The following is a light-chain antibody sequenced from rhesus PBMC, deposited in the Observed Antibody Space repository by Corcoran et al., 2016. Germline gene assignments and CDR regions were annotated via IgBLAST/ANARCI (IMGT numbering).Light chain of an antibody. J-gene: IGKJ4*01. Sequence: DIQMTQSPSSLSASVGDTVTITCRASQSISSWLAWYQQTPGKAPKLLIYKASTLQIGDPSRFSGSGSGTDFTLTISSLQSEDFATYYCQQYSSSPLTFGGGTKVEIK. CDR1: QSISSW. CDR3: QQYSSSPLT. CDR2: KAS. V-gene: IGKV1-22*01.